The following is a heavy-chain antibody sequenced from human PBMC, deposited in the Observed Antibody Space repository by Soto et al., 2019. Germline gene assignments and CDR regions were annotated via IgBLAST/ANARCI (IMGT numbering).Heavy chain of an antibody. CDR2: IKQDGSEK. J-gene: IGHJ6*02. Sequence: EVQLVESGGGLVQPGGSLRLSCAASGFTFSSYWMSWVRQAPGKGLEWVANIKQDGSEKYYVDSVKGRFTISRDNAKNSLYLQMNSLRAEVTAVYYCASMGKLRFAPYYYYGMDVWGQGTTVTVSS. V-gene: IGHV3-7*01. D-gene: IGHD3-3*01. CDR1: GFTFSSYW. CDR3: ASMGKLRFAPYYYYGMDV.